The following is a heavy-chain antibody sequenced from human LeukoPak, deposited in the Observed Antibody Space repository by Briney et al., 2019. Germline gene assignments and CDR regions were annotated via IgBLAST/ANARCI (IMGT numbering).Heavy chain of an antibody. Sequence: ASVKVSCKASGYTFTSYYMHWVRQAPGQGLEWMGIINPSGGSTSYAQKFQGRVTMTRGMSTSTVYMELSSLRSEDTAVYYCARGQTYYDFWSGSYYFDYWGQGTLVTVSS. J-gene: IGHJ4*02. V-gene: IGHV1-46*01. CDR1: GYTFTSYY. CDR3: ARGQTYYDFWSGSYYFDY. CDR2: INPSGGST. D-gene: IGHD3-3*01.